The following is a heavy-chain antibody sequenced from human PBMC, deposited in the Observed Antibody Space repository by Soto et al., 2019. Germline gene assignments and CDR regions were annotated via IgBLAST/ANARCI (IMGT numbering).Heavy chain of an antibody. CDR3: ARHVPAAGYYNGMDV. V-gene: IGHV1-69*05. CDR2: IIPIFGTA. Sequence: QVQLVQSGAEVKKPGSSVKVSCNASGGTFSSYAISWVRQAPGQGLEWMGGIIPIFGTANYSEKLQGRVTIHSDESTRTAYMELRSMRSEDTAVYYCARHVPAAGYYNGMDVWGKGTTFSVAS. J-gene: IGHJ6*04. CDR1: GGTFSSYA. D-gene: IGHD2-2*01.